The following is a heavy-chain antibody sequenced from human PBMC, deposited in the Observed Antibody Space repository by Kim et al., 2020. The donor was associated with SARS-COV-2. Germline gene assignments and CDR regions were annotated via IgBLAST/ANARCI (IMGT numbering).Heavy chain of an antibody. V-gene: IGHV3-23*01. CDR2: ISSSGDNT. J-gene: IGHJ4*02. Sequence: GGSLRLSCAGSGFTFSNYATHWVRQAPGKGLQWLSAISSSGDNTYYADSVKGRFTISRDNSKNTMYLHMDSLTADDTAVYHCARDRDLTGSLDYWGRGTLVTVSS. D-gene: IGHD3-10*01. CDR3: ARDRDLTGSLDY. CDR1: GFTFSNYA.